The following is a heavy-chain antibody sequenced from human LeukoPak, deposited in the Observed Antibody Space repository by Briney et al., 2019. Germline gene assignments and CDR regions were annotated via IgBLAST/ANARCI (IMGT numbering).Heavy chain of an antibody. V-gene: IGHV5-51*01. CDR3: ARRAPNSSGWYWGVDY. D-gene: IGHD6-19*01. J-gene: IGHJ4*02. CDR2: IYPGEYDT. CDR1: GYSFTSYW. Sequence: GESLKISCKGSGYSFTSYWIGWVRQLPGKGVEWMGIIYPGEYDTRYSPSFQGQVTISADKSISTAYLQWSSLKASDTAMYYCARRAPNSSGWYWGVDYWGQGTLVTVSS.